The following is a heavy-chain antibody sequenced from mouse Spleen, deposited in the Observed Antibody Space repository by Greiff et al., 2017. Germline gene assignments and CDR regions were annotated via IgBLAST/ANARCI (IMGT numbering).Heavy chain of an antibody. CDR3: ARHWDGYYEFFAY. J-gene: IGHJ3*01. D-gene: IGHD2-3*01. CDR2: ISSGGGNT. CDR1: GFTFSSYA. V-gene: IGHV5-9*01. Sequence: EVMLVESGGGLVKLGGSLKLSCAASGFTFSSYAMSWVRQTPEKRLEWVATISSGGGNTYYPDSVKGRFTISRDNAKNTLYLQMSSLKSEDTAMYYCARHWDGYYEFFAYWGQGTLVTVSA.